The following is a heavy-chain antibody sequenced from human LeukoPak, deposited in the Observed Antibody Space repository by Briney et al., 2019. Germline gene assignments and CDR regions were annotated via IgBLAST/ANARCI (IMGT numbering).Heavy chain of an antibody. CDR1: GGSISSCY. CDR3: ARAEVRDGYNRYYFDY. Sequence: SETLSLTCTVSGGSISSCYWSWIRQPAGKGLEWIGRIYSSGSTNYNPSLKSRVTMSVDTSKNQFSLKLSSVTAADTAVYYCARAEVRDGYNRYYFDYWGQGTLVTVSS. CDR2: IYSSGST. V-gene: IGHV4-4*07. J-gene: IGHJ4*02. D-gene: IGHD5-24*01.